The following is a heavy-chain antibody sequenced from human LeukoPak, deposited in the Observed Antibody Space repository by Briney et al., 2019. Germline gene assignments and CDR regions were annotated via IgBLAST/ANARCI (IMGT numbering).Heavy chain of an antibody. V-gene: IGHV1-58*01. CDR2: IVVSSGTT. CDR1: GFTFCNSA. Sequence: SVKDSCKAPGFTFCNSAVQWVRQTRGQRLEWIGWIVVSSGTTNYAQKLQERVTITRDMSTSRAYMELRSLRSEDTAVYYCAVDVIYESDWGQGALVTASS. D-gene: IGHD2/OR15-2a*01. J-gene: IGHJ4*02. CDR3: AVDVIYESD.